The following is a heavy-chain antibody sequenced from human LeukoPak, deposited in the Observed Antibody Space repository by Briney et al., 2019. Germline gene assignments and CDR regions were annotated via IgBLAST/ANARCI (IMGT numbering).Heavy chain of an antibody. J-gene: IGHJ4*02. V-gene: IGHV3-23*01. D-gene: IGHD5-18*01. CDR1: GFTFSSYE. CDR2: ISGSGGST. CDR3: AKDLRRTAMVSDY. Sequence: GGSLRLSCAASGFTFSSYEMNWVRQAPGKGLEWVSAISGSGGSTYYADSVKGRFTISRDNSKNTLYLQMNSLRAEDTAVYYCAKDLRRTAMVSDYWGQGTLVTVSS.